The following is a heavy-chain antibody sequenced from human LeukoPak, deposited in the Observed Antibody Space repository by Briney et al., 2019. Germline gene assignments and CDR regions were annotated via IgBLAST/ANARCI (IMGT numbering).Heavy chain of an antibody. CDR1: GFTFSGYT. J-gene: IGHJ6*02. V-gene: IGHV3-74*01. CDR3: ARGYSYGLDV. Sequence: SGGSLRLSCAASGFTFSGYTMHWVRQAPGKGLVWISRIYIDGTATNYADSVKGRFTISRDNAKNTLYVQMNSLRVEDTAVYYCARGYSYGLDVWGRGTTVAVSS. CDR2: IYIDGTAT.